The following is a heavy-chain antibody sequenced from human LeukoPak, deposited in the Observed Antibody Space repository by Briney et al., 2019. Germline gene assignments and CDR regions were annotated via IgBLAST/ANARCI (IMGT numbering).Heavy chain of an antibody. J-gene: IGHJ5*02. CDR1: GYSISSGYY. Sequence: SETLSLTCTVSGYSISSGYYWGWIRQPPGKGLEWIGSIYHSGSTYYNPSLKSRVTISVDTCKNQFSLKLSSVTAADTAVYYCARHLVPAAIPDWFDPWGQGTLVTVSS. V-gene: IGHV4-38-2*02. CDR2: IYHSGST. D-gene: IGHD2-2*01. CDR3: ARHLVPAAIPDWFDP.